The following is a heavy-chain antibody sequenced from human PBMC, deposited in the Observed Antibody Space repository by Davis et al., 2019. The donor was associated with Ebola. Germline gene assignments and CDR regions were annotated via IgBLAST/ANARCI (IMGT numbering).Heavy chain of an antibody. D-gene: IGHD6-19*01. CDR2: IKQDGSEK. CDR3: ARIWLYGMDV. V-gene: IGHV3-7*03. Sequence: GESLKISCTASGFTFGDYAMSWFRQAPGKGLEWVANIKQDGSEKYYVDSVKGRFTISRDNSKNTLYLQMNSLRAEDTAVYYCARIWLYGMDVWGQGTTVTVSS. CDR1: GFTFGDYA. J-gene: IGHJ6*02.